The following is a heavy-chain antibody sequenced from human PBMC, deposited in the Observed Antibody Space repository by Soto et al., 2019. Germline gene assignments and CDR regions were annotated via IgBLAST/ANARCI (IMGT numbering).Heavy chain of an antibody. V-gene: IGHV3-53*01. D-gene: IGHD1-20*01. CDR3: ASSYTWRLFDY. CDR1: GFSVSSNY. Sequence: GGSLRLSCAVSGFSVSSNYITWVRQAPGKGLEWVSTIYSGGSTYYAESVRGRFTIPRDNSKNTLYLQMNILRAEDTAVYYCASSYTWRLFDYWGQGTLVTVSS. CDR2: IYSGGST. J-gene: IGHJ4*02.